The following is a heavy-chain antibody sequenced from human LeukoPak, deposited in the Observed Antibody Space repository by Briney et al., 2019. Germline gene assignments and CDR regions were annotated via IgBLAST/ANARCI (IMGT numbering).Heavy chain of an antibody. V-gene: IGHV3-53*01. CDR1: GLTVSSNY. Sequence: GGSLRLSCAASGLTVSSNYMNWVRQAPGKGLEWVSVLYSDDNTYYADSVKGRFTISRDNARNSLYLQMSSLRAEDTAVYYCVRGGGPSYKYNAFDIWGQGTMVTVSS. CDR3: VRGGGPSYKYNAFDI. D-gene: IGHD2-15*01. J-gene: IGHJ3*02. CDR2: LYSDDNT.